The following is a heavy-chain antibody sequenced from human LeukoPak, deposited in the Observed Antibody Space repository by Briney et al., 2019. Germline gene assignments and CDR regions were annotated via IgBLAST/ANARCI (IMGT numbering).Heavy chain of an antibody. D-gene: IGHD5-24*01. J-gene: IGHJ4*02. Sequence: SQTLSLTCTVSGGSISSGDYYWSWIRQPPGKGLEWIGYIYYSGSTYYNPSLKSRVTISVDTSKNQFSLKLSSVTAADTAVYYCASIEGYSDYYFDYWGQGTLVTVSS. V-gene: IGHV4-30-4*08. CDR3: ASIEGYSDYYFDY. CDR2: IYYSGST. CDR1: GGSISSGDYY.